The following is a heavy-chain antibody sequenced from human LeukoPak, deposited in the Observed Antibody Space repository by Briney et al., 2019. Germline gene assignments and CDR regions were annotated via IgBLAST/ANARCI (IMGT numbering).Heavy chain of an antibody. V-gene: IGHV4-59*01. D-gene: IGHD3-10*01. CDR2: IYYSGST. Sequence: SETLSLTCTVSGGSISSYYWSWIRQPPGKGLGWIGYIYYSGSTNYNPSLKSRVTISVDTSKNQFSPKLSSVTAADTAVYYCARSVRYYYGSGISSGMDVWGQGTTVTVSS. CDR3: ARSVRYYYGSGISSGMDV. CDR1: GGSISSYY. J-gene: IGHJ6*02.